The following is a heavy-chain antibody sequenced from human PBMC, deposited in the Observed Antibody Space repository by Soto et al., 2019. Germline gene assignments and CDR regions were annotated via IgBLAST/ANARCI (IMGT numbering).Heavy chain of an antibody. D-gene: IGHD3-22*01. CDR1: GGSISSYY. J-gene: IGHJ3*02. V-gene: IGHV4-4*07. CDR3: ARENSSGYFPYAFDI. Sequence: QVQLQESGPGLVKPSETLSLTCTVSGGSISSYYWSWIRQPAGKGLEWIGRIYTSGSTNYNPSLKSRVTLSVDTSKNQFSLKLSSVTAADTAVYYCARENSSGYFPYAFDIWGQGTMVTVSS. CDR2: IYTSGST.